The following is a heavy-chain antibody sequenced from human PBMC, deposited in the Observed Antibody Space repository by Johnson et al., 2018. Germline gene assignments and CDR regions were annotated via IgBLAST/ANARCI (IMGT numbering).Heavy chain of an antibody. CDR1: GFTFDDYA. CDR3: AKDFTTYGMDV. D-gene: IGHD3-3*01. Sequence: RSLRLSCAASGFTFDDYAMHWVRQAPGKGLEWVSGISWNSGSIGYADSVKGRFTISRDNAKNSLYLQMNSLRAEDTALYYCAKDFTTYGMDVWGQGTTVTVSS. J-gene: IGHJ6*02. V-gene: IGHV3-9*01. CDR2: ISWNSGSI.